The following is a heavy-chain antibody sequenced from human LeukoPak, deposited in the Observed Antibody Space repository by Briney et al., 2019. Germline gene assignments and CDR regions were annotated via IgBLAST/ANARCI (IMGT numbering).Heavy chain of an antibody. Sequence: SETLSLTCTVSGGSISSSSHYWGWIRQPPGKGLEWIGSIYYSGSTYYNPSLKSRVTISVDASKNQFSLKLSSVTAADTAVYYCARGGIPDYWGQGILVTVSS. V-gene: IGHV4-39*01. J-gene: IGHJ4*02. CDR2: IYYSGST. D-gene: IGHD2-21*01. CDR3: ARGGIPDY. CDR1: GGSISSSSHY.